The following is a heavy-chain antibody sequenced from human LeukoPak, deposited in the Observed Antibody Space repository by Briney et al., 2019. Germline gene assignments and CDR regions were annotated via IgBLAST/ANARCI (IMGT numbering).Heavy chain of an antibody. Sequence: ASVKVSCTASGYTFTGYYMHWVRQPPGQGLEWMGWINHNSGGTNYAQKFQGRVTMTRDTSISTAYMELSRLRSDDTAVYYCARAFALGGAMVTSYWFDPWGQGTMVTVSS. J-gene: IGHJ5*02. CDR3: ARAFALGGAMVTSYWFDP. D-gene: IGHD5-18*01. V-gene: IGHV1-2*02. CDR2: INHNSGGT. CDR1: GYTFTGYY.